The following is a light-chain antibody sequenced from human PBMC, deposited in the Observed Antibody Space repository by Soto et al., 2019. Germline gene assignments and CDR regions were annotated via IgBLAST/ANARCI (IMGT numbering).Light chain of an antibody. Sequence: QSALTQPASVSGSPGQSITISCTGTSSDVGNYNFISWYQQHPGKAPKITIFEVNKRPSGVSNRFSGSKSGNTASLTISGLQAEDEADYYCCSYAGKSTWVLGGGTKVTVL. CDR2: EVN. V-gene: IGLV2-23*02. CDR1: SSDVGNYNF. J-gene: IGLJ3*02. CDR3: CSYAGKSTWV.